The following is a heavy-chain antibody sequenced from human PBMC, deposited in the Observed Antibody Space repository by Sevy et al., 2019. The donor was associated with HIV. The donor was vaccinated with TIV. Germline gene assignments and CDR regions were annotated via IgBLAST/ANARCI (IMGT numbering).Heavy chain of an antibody. CDR2: IWYDGSNK. J-gene: IGHJ6*02. V-gene: IGHV3-33*01. CDR3: ARGLQAGSYRAYYYYYYGMDV. CDR1: GFTFSSYG. Sequence: GGSLRLSCAASGFTFSSYGMHWVRQAPGKGLGWVAVIWYDGSNKYYADSVKGRFTISRDNSKNTLYLQMNSLRAEDTAVYYCARGLQAGSYRAYYYYYYGMDVWGQGTTVTVSS. D-gene: IGHD1-26*01.